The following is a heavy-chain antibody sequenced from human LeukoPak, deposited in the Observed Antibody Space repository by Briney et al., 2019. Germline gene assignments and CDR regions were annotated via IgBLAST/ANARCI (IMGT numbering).Heavy chain of an antibody. D-gene: IGHD2-15*01. J-gene: IGHJ5*02. CDR3: ARDTCNGGRCFNWFDP. CDR1: GYTFTDYY. CDR2: INPNGGGT. V-gene: IGHV1-2*02. Sequence: ASVKVSCKASGYTFTDYYMHWVRQAPGQGLEWMGWINPNGGGTNYAQNFQGRVTMTRETSISTAYMELSSLRSDDTAVYYCARDTCNGGRCFNWFDPWGQGTLVTVSS.